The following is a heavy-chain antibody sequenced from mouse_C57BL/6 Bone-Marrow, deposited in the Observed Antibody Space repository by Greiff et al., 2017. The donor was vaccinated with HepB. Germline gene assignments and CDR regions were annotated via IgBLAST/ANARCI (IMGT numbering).Heavy chain of an antibody. J-gene: IGHJ2*01. CDR3: APIRFYFDY. CDR2: IYPGSGST. V-gene: IGHV1-55*01. D-gene: IGHD1-1*01. CDR1: GYTFTSYW. Sequence: QVQLQQPGAELVKPGASVKMSCKASGYTFTSYWITWVKQRPGQGLEWIGDIYPGSGSTNYNEKFKSKATLTVDTSSSPACMQLSSLTSENSAVYNCAPIRFYFDYWGQGTTLTVAS.